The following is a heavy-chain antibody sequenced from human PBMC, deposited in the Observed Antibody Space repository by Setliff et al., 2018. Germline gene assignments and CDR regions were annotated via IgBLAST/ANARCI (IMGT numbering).Heavy chain of an antibody. D-gene: IGHD1-1*01. CDR3: ARVVPLGGTDR. CDR2: IYYTGST. Sequence: KPSETLSLTCTVSGGPISSSSHYWGWIRQPPGKGLEWIGSIYYTGSTYYNPSLKSRVTMSVDTSKRQFSLKLGSATAADTAVYYCARVVPLGGTDRWGQGTLVTVSS. CDR1: GGPISSSSHY. J-gene: IGHJ5*02. V-gene: IGHV4-39*07.